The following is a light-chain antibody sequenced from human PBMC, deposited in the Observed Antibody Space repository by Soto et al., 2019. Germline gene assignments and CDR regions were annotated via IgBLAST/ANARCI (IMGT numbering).Light chain of an antibody. J-gene: IGLJ2*01. V-gene: IGLV2-14*01. CDR1: SSHVGAYDF. CDR3: SSYTTRSTLV. CDR2: DVT. Sequence: QSVLTQPASVSGSPGQSITISCTGTSSHVGAYDFVSWYQHYPGKAPKLVTFDVTHRPPGISDRFSGSKSANTASLTISGLQAEDEAFYYCSSYTTRSTLVFGGGTKRTVL.